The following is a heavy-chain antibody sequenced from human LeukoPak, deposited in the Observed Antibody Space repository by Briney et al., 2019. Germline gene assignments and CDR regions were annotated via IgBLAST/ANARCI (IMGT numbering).Heavy chain of an antibody. D-gene: IGHD3/OR15-3a*01. V-gene: IGHV3-23*01. Sequence: PGGSLRLSCAASGFTFSNYGLSWVRQAPGKGLEWASVISDRGDSTYYGDSVKGRFTISRDSSKNTLYLQMNSLGGEDTALYYCAKGRWGLTINNFDLWGQGTMVTVSS. CDR2: ISDRGDST. J-gene: IGHJ3*01. CDR3: AKGRWGLTINNFDL. CDR1: GFTFSNYG.